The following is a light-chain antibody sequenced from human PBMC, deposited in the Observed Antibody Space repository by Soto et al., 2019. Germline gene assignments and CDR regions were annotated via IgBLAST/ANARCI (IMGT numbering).Light chain of an antibody. CDR2: EVN. Sequence: QSALTQPPSASGSPGEPVTISCTGTSSDIGGYNYVSWYQQYPGKAPKLMIYEVNKRPSRVPDRFSGSKSGNTASLTVSGLQAEDEADYYCSSYAGSNNFVFGTGTKLTVL. CDR1: SSDIGGYNY. V-gene: IGLV2-8*01. J-gene: IGLJ1*01. CDR3: SSYAGSNNFV.